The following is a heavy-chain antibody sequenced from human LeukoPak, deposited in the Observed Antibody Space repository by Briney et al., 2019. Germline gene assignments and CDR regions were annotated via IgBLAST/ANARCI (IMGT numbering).Heavy chain of an antibody. CDR3: AVIQKRGNTGYSCDY. CDR2: MYYSGSI. Sequence: SETLSLTCTVSGGSISSYYWSWVRQPPGKGVEWIAYMYYSGSINYNPSLKSRVTISVETSNNQFSLHLSSVTAAATAVYYCAVIQKRGNTGYSCDYWGQGTLVTVSS. CDR1: GGSISSYY. V-gene: IGHV4-59*03. J-gene: IGHJ4*02. D-gene: IGHD3-9*01.